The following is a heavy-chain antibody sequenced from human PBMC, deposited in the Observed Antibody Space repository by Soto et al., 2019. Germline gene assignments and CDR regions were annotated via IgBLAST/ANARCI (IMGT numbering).Heavy chain of an antibody. J-gene: IGHJ3*02. V-gene: IGHV3-21*01. CDR1: GLTFSSYS. Sequence: PGGSMRLSCVASGLTFSSYSMNWVRQAPGKGLEWVSSISSSSSYIYYADSVKGRFTISRDNAKNSLYLQMNSLRAEDTAVYYCVRDLSVFRFLEWLSQGDIWGQGTMVTVSS. D-gene: IGHD3-3*01. CDR3: VRDLSVFRFLEWLSQGDI. CDR2: ISSSSSYI.